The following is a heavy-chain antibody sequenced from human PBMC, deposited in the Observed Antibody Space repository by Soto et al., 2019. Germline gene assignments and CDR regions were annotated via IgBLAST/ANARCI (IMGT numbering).Heavy chain of an antibody. CDR1: GFTFDDYA. V-gene: IGHV3-9*01. D-gene: IGHD2-2*01. CDR2: ISWNSGSI. CDR3: AKVISSVVVPAAPLGGEYYMDV. Sequence: GGSLRLSCAASGFTFDDYAMHWVRQAPGKGLEWVSGISWNSGSIGYADSVKGRFTISRGNAKNSLYLQMNSLRAEDTALYYCAKVISSVVVPAAPLGGEYYMDVWGKGTTVTVSS. J-gene: IGHJ6*03.